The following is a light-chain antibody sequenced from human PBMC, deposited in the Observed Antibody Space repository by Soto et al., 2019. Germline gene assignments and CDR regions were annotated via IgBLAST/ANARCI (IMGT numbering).Light chain of an antibody. CDR1: QSVSSTY. J-gene: IGKJ4*02. CDR3: QQYERSPPT. Sequence: EIVLTQSPGTLSLSPGERATLSCRASQSVSSTYLAWYQQKPGQAPSLLIYGASRRATGIPDRFSGSGSGTDFTLTISRLEPEDFAVYYCQQYERSPPTFGGETKVEIK. CDR2: GAS. V-gene: IGKV3-20*01.